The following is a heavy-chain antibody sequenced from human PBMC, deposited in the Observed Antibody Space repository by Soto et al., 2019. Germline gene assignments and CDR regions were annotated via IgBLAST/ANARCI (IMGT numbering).Heavy chain of an antibody. J-gene: IGHJ4*02. CDR1: GFTFSSYG. V-gene: IGHV3-33*01. Sequence: QVQLVESGGGVVQPGRSLRLSCAASGFTFSSYGMHWVRQAPGKGLEWVAVIWYDGSNKYYADSVKGRFTISRDNSKNTLYLQMNSLRAEDTAVYYCARDKEGYSSGWYGDWGQGTLVTVSS. D-gene: IGHD6-19*01. CDR2: IWYDGSNK. CDR3: ARDKEGYSSGWYGD.